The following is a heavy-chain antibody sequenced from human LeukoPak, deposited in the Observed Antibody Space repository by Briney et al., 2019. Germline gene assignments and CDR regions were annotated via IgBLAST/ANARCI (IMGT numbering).Heavy chain of an antibody. CDR3: AKDMVRGSYYAADAFDI. J-gene: IGHJ3*02. V-gene: IGHV3-9*01. D-gene: IGHD1-26*01. Sequence: GGSLRLSCAASGFTFSSYAMHWARQAPGKGLEWVSGISWNSGSIGYADSVKGRFTISRDNAKNSLYLQMNSLRAEDTALYYCAKDMVRGSYYAADAFDIWGQGTMVTVSS. CDR1: GFTFSSYA. CDR2: ISWNSGSI.